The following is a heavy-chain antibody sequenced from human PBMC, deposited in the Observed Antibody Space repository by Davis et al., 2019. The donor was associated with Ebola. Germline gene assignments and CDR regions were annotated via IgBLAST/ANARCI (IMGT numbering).Heavy chain of an antibody. V-gene: IGHV3-30*03. Sequence: GGSLRLSCAASGFTFSSYGMHWVRQAPGKGLEWVAVISYDGSNKYYADSVKGRFTISRDNSKNTLYLQMNSLRAEDTAVYYCAGGAVAGYNWFDPWGRGTLVTVSS. CDR1: GFTFSSYG. CDR3: AGGAVAGYNWFDP. J-gene: IGHJ5*02. D-gene: IGHD6-19*01. CDR2: ISYDGSNK.